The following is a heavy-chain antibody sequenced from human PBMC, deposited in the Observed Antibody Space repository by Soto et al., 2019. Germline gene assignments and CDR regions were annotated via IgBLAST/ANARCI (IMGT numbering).Heavy chain of an antibody. J-gene: IGHJ3*02. V-gene: IGHV4-38-2*01. D-gene: IGHD1-20*01. CDR1: GYSIGSGYY. CDR2: IYRGGST. CDR3: GRQRYLDNNIKAFDI. Sequence: PSETLSLTCAVSGYSIGSGYYWVWIRQPPGKGLEWIWSIYRGGSTYYNPSLKSRVNILVDTSMNHFSLKLNSVTAADTAMYYCGRQRYLDNNIKAFDIWGQGKLVTVSS.